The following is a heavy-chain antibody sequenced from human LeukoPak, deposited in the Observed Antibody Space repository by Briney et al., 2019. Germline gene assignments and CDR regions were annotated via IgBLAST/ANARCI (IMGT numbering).Heavy chain of an antibody. V-gene: IGHV1-2*02. CDR3: ARTKGTSYYDNSGYGAFDI. CDR2: INCNSGGT. D-gene: IGHD3-22*01. CDR1: AFTFTDYY. Sequence: ASVKVSCKASAFTFTDYYMHWVRQAPGQGLEWMGYINCNSGGTNYAQKFQGRVTMTRDTSISTAYMELSWLRSDDTVVFYCARTKGTSYYDNSGYGAFDIWGQGTMVTVSS. J-gene: IGHJ3*02.